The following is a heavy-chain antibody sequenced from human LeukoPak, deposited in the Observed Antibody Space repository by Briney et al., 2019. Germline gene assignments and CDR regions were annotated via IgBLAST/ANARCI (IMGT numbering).Heavy chain of an antibody. Sequence: GGSLRLSCAASGFTFDDYAMHWVRQAPGKGLEWVSLISGDGGSTYYVGSVKGRFTISRDNSKNSLYLQMNSLRTEDTALYYCGKGRLGELSLWGQGTLVTLSS. V-gene: IGHV3-43*02. CDR3: GKGRLGELSL. J-gene: IGHJ4*02. CDR1: GFTFDDYA. CDR2: ISGDGGST. D-gene: IGHD3-16*02.